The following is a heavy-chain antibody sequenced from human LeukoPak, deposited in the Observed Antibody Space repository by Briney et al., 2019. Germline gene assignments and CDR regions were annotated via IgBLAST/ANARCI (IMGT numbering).Heavy chain of an antibody. CDR1: GFTFSSYV. CDR2: ISYDGSNK. V-gene: IGHV3-30*18. J-gene: IGHJ4*02. Sequence: PGGSLRLSCAASGFTFSSYVMHWVRQAPGKGLEWVAVISYDGSNKYYADSVKGRFTISRDNSKNTLYLQMNSLRAEDTAVYYCAKDTYDSSGYSSYYFDYWGQGTLVTVSS. CDR3: AKDTYDSSGYSSYYFDY. D-gene: IGHD3-22*01.